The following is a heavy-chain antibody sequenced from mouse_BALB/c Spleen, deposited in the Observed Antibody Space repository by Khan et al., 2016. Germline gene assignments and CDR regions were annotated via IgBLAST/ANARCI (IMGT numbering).Heavy chain of an antibody. CDR3: AREGGNSPYCYFDV. CDR1: GFTFTDYY. J-gene: IGHJ1*01. V-gene: IGHV7-3*02. D-gene: IGHD2-1*01. Sequence: EVQLVESGGGLVQPGGSLRLSCATSGFTFTDYYMSWVRQPPGKALEWLGFIRNKANGYTTEYSASVKGRFTISRDNSQSILYLQMNTLRAEDSATYYCAREGGNSPYCYFDVCGAGTTVTVSS. CDR2: IRNKANGYTT.